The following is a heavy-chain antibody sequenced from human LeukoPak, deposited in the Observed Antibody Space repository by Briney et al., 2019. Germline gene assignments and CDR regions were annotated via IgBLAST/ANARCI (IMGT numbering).Heavy chain of an antibody. CDR1: GFIFSNYW. CDR3: ARALGSHGGDFDY. Sequence: GGSLRLSCAASGFIFSNYWMSWVRQAPEKGLERVANIKDDGSEEFYLDSVKGRFIVSRDNAKNLLYLQMNSLRAEDTAVYYCARALGSHGGDFDYWGQGTVVTVSS. V-gene: IGHV3-7*04. D-gene: IGHD3-16*01. J-gene: IGHJ4*02. CDR2: IKDDGSEE.